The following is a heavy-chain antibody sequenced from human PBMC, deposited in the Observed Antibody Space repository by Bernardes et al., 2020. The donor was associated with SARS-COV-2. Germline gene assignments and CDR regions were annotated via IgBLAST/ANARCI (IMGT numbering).Heavy chain of an antibody. CDR2: MNPNSGNT. CDR3: FRPLDDAFDI. D-gene: IGHD1-1*01. Sequence: ASVKVSCMASGYTFTSYAITWVRQATGQGLEWMGWMNPNSGNTGYAQKFQGRVTMTRNTSISTAYMELSSLRSEDTAVYYCFRPLDDAFDIWGQGTMVTVAS. J-gene: IGHJ3*02. CDR1: GYTFTSYA. V-gene: IGHV1-8*01.